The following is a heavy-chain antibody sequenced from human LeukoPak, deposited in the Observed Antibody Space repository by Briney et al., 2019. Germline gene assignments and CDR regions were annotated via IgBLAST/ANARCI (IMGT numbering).Heavy chain of an antibody. V-gene: IGHV4-59*01. J-gene: IGHJ4*02. D-gene: IGHD6-13*01. CDR2: IYYSGST. CDR3: ARTEGAAGTLHIDY. CDR1: GGSISSYY. Sequence: SETLSLTCTVSGGSISSYYWSWIRQPPGKGLEWIGYIYYSGSTNYNPSLKSRVTISVDTSKNQFSLKLSSVIAADTAVYYCARTEGAAGTLHIDYWGQGTLVTVSS.